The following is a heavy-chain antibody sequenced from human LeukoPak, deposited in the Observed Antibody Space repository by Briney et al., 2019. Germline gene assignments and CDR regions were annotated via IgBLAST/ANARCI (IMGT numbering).Heavy chain of an antibody. CDR1: GGSFSGYY. CDR3: ASNGYNQGTDY. Sequence: SETLSLTCAVYGGSFSGYYWSWIRQPPGKGLEWIGEINHSGSTNYNPSLKSRVTISVDTSKNQFSLKLSSVTAADTAVYYCASNGYNQGTDYWGQGTLVTVSS. J-gene: IGHJ4*02. D-gene: IGHD5-24*01. CDR2: INHSGST. V-gene: IGHV4-34*01.